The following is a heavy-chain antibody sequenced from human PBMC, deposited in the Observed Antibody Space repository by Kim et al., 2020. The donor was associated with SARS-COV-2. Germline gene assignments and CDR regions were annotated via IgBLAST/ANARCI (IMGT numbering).Heavy chain of an antibody. Sequence: GGSLRLSCAASGFTFSSYAMSWVRQAPGKGLEWVSAISGSGGSTYYADSVKGRFTISRDNSKNTLYLQMNSLRAEDTAVYYCAKEWGYYGLGEESEIDYWGQGTLVTVSS. D-gene: IGHD3-10*01. V-gene: IGHV3-23*01. J-gene: IGHJ4*02. CDR2: ISGSGGST. CDR1: GFTFSSYA. CDR3: AKEWGYYGLGEESEIDY.